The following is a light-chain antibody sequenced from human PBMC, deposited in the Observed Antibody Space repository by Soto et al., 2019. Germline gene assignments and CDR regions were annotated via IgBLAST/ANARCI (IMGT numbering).Light chain of an antibody. J-gene: IGLJ2*01. CDR1: SGSVSISHY. CDR2: NTN. V-gene: IGLV8-61*01. CDR3: VLYVGSGIWI. Sequence: QAVVTQEPSFSVSPGGTVTLTCGLSSGSVSISHYPSWYQQTPGQAPRTLIYNTNTRSSGVPDRFSGSILGNKAALDITGAQADDESDYYCVLYVGSGIWIFGGGTKVTVL.